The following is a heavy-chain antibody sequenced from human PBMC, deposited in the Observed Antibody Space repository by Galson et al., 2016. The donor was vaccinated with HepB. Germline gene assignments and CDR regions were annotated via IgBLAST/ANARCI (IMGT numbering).Heavy chain of an antibody. CDR2: IFSNDEK. V-gene: IGHV2-26*01. CDR1: GFSLRNERMG. CDR3: SRVVVDATDYFDY. D-gene: IGHD2-15*01. Sequence: PALVKPTQTLTLTCTVSGFSLRNERMGVSWIRQPPGKALEWLAHIFSNDEKSYTTSLQSRLTIPKDTPKAPVVLSITNMDPVDTATYYCSRVVVDATDYFDYGGQGALVTVSS. J-gene: IGHJ4*02.